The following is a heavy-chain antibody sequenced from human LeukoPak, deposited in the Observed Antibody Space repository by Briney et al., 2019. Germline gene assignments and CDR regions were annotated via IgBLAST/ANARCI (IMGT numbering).Heavy chain of an antibody. D-gene: IGHD2-2*01. J-gene: IGHJ6*02. V-gene: IGHV3-30*18. CDR2: ISYDGSNK. Sequence: GGSLRLSCAASGFTFSSYGMHWVRQAPGKGLEWVAVISYDGSNKYYADSVKGRFTISRDNSKNTLYLQMNSLRAEDTAVYYCAKGPLGYCSSTSCLYYYYYGMDVWGQGTLVTVSS. CDR3: AKGPLGYCSSTSCLYYYYYGMDV. CDR1: GFTFSSYG.